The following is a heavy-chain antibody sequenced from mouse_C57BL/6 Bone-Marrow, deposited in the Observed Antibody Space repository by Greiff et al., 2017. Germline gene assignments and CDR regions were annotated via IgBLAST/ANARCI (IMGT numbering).Heavy chain of an antibody. Sequence: VQLQQSGPELVKPGASVKISCKASGYSFTGYYMNWVKQSPEKSLEWIGEINPSTGGTTYNQKFKAKATLTVDKSSSTAYMQLRSLTSEDSAVYYCARGGYEPYWYFDVWGTGTTVTVSS. J-gene: IGHJ1*03. CDR1: GYSFTGYY. V-gene: IGHV1-42*01. CDR2: INPSTGGT. CDR3: ARGGYEPYWYFDV. D-gene: IGHD2-3*01.